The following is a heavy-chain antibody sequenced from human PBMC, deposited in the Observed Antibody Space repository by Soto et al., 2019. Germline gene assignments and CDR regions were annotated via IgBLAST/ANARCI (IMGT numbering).Heavy chain of an antibody. CDR2: ISKRATP. CDR1: GYSIRTNQ. CDR3: VRVGLGSLDS. Sequence: AETLTLTCTVSGYSIRTNQWGWVRQPPGKGLEWIADISKRATPNQSSSVPRRVSTLIDMAKNQFSLRLSSVTGADTAVYYCVRVGLGSLDSWGQGARATVSS. V-gene: IGHV4-59*01. D-gene: IGHD3-10*01. J-gene: IGHJ5*02.